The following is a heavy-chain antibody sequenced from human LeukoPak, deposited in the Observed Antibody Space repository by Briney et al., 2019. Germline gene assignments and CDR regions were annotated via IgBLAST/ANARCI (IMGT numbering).Heavy chain of an antibody. J-gene: IGHJ5*02. D-gene: IGHD2-2*01. V-gene: IGHV3-48*03. Sequence: GRSLRLSCAASGFTFSSYEMNWVRQAPGKGLEWVSYISSSGSTIYYADSVKGRFTISRDNAKNSLYLQMNSLRAEDTAVYYCVGLVVPAAMLKVSSWGQGTLVTVSS. CDR2: ISSSGSTI. CDR3: VGLVVPAAMLKVSS. CDR1: GFTFSSYE.